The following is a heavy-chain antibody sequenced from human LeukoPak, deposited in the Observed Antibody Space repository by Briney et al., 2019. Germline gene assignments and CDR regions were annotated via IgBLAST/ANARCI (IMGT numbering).Heavy chain of an antibody. D-gene: IGHD1-26*01. CDR3: ARDPGGSYYFDY. CDR1: GFTFSSYS. CDR2: ISSSSGYI. Sequence: PGGSLRPSCAASGFTFSSYSMNWVRQAPGKGLEWVSSISSSSGYIYYADSVKGRFTISRDNAKNSLYLQMNSLRAEDTAVYYCARDPGGSYYFDYWGQGTLVTVSS. V-gene: IGHV3-21*01. J-gene: IGHJ4*02.